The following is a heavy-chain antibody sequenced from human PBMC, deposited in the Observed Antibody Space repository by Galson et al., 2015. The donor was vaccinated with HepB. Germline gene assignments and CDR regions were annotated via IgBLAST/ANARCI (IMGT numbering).Heavy chain of an antibody. J-gene: IGHJ4*02. D-gene: IGHD1-14*01. CDR2: IVPIFGTA. V-gene: IGHV1-69*13. CDR1: GGTFSNYA. Sequence: SVKVSCKASGGTFSNYAISWVRQAPGQGLEWMGGIVPIFGTANYAQKFQGRVTITADEFTSTAYMELSSLRSEDTAVYYCAREPTTTQYYFDYGGQGALVTATS. CDR3: AREPTTTQYYFDY.